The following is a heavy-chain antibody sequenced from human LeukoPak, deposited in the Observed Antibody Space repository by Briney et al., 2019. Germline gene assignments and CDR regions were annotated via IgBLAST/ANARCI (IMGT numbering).Heavy chain of an antibody. CDR1: GYTFSSSD. J-gene: IGHJ4*02. D-gene: IGHD3-22*01. CDR3: ARARGYDSSGSILGY. Sequence: GASVKVSCKASGYTFSSSDINWVRQATGQGLEWMGWMNPNSGNTGYAQKFQGRVTMTRNTSISTAYMELSSLRSEDTAVYYCARARGYDSSGSILGYWGQGTLVTVSS. V-gene: IGHV1-8*01. CDR2: MNPNSGNT.